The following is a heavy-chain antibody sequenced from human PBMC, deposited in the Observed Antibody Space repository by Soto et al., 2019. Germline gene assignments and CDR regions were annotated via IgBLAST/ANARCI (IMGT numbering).Heavy chain of an antibody. D-gene: IGHD3-10*01. V-gene: IGHV3-21*01. Sequence: EVQVVESGGGLVKPGGSLRLSCAASGFTFSTYSMSWVRQAPGKGLEWVSSITSSSNYIHYTDSVKGRFTISRDNAKSSLYLQMNSLRGEDTGVYYCARATNFYASGSGVDYWGQGTLVTVSS. J-gene: IGHJ4*02. CDR3: ARATNFYASGSGVDY. CDR2: ITSSSNYI. CDR1: GFTFSTYS.